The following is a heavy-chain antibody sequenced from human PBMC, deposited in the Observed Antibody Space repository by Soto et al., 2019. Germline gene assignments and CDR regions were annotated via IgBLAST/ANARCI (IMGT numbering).Heavy chain of an antibody. V-gene: IGHV5-51*01. CDR3: ARRSGGYSYGYGGSGGSCCGMDV. J-gene: IGHJ6*02. Sequence: GESLKISCKGSGYSFTSYWIGWVRQMPGKGLEWMGIIYPGDSDTRYSPSFQGQVTISADKSISTAYLQWSSLKASDTAMYYCARRSGGYSYGYGGSGGSCCGMDVWGQGTTVTVSS. D-gene: IGHD5-18*01. CDR1: GYSFTSYW. CDR2: IYPGDSDT.